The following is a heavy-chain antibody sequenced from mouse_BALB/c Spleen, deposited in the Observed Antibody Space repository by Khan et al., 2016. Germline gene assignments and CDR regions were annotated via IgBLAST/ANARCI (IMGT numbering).Heavy chain of an antibody. CDR2: IDPVNGET. CDR1: GFNIKDTY. Sequence: VQLQQSGAELVKPGASVKLSCAASGFNIKDTYMNWVKQRPEQGLEWIGRIDPVNGETKYDPKFQGKATITADTSSNTAYLQLSRLTSDDTAVYYCIRHDYYGNQFAYWGQGTLVTVSA. J-gene: IGHJ3*01. D-gene: IGHD2-1*01. CDR3: IRHDYYGNQFAY. V-gene: IGHV14-3*02.